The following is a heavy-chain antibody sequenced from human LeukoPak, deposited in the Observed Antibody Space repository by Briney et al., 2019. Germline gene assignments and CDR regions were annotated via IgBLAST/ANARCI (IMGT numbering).Heavy chain of an antibody. D-gene: IGHD2-2*01. J-gene: IGHJ6*02. V-gene: IGHV1-18*01. CDR1: GYTFTSYG. Sequence: ASVKVSCKASGYTFTSYGISWVRQAPGQGLEWMGWISAYNGNTNYAQKLQGRVTMTTDTSTSTAYMELRILRSDDTAVYYCARDGHCSSTSCFTPLHYYYYYGMDVWGQGTTVTVSS. CDR3: ARDGHCSSTSCFTPLHYYYYYGMDV. CDR2: ISAYNGNT.